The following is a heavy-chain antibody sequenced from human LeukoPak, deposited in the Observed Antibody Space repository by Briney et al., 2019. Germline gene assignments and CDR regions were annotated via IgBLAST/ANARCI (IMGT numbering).Heavy chain of an antibody. J-gene: IGHJ6*02. CDR1: GYTFTSYY. V-gene: IGHV1-46*01. CDR3: ARLSSSARGSYYYGMDV. Sequence: ASVKVSCKASGYTFTSYYMHWVRQAPGQGLEWMGIINPSGGSTSYAQKFQGRVTMTRDTSTSTVYMELSRLRSDDTAVYYCARLSSSARGSYYYGMDVWGQGTTVTVSS. CDR2: INPSGGST. D-gene: IGHD6-13*01.